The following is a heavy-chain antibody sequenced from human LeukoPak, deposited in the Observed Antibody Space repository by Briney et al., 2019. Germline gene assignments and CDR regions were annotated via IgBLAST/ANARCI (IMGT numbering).Heavy chain of an antibody. CDR1: GFTFSSYA. D-gene: IGHD3-22*01. Sequence: GGSLRLSCAASGFTFSSYAMSWVRQAPGKGLEWVSAISGSGGSTYYADSVKGRFTISRDNSKNTLYLQMNSLRAEDTAVYYCAKSLGYYYDSSGYCFDYWGQGTLVTVS. J-gene: IGHJ4*02. V-gene: IGHV3-23*01. CDR2: ISGSGGST. CDR3: AKSLGYYYDSSGYCFDY.